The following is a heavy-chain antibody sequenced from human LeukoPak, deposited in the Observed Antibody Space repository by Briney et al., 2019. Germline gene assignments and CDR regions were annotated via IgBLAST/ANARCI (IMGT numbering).Heavy chain of an antibody. CDR3: ARDWVYKIDY. CDR1: GFTFSSYV. CDR2: ISHDGFI. J-gene: IGHJ4*02. D-gene: IGHD5-24*01. V-gene: IGHV3-74*01. Sequence: GGSLRLSCETAGFTFSSYVMHWVRRTPGKGLVWVSRISHDGFISYADSVKGRFTISRDNAKSTLILQMNSLRAEDTAVYYCARDWVYKIDYWGRGTLVTVSS.